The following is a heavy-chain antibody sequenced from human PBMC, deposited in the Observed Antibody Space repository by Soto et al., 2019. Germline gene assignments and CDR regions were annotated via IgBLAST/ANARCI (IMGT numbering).Heavy chain of an antibody. J-gene: IGHJ4*02. D-gene: IGHD3-16*01. CDR1: GFTVSSNY. Sequence: EVQLVESGGGLVQPGGSLRLSCAASGFTVSSNYMSWVRQAPGKGLEWVSVVYIGGNTYYAESVEDRFTISRDNFQNMLYLQMNSLRAHDTAFQFCAGSVGAGFDYWGQGILVNVSS. CDR2: VYIGGNT. CDR3: AGSVGAGFDY. V-gene: IGHV3-66*01.